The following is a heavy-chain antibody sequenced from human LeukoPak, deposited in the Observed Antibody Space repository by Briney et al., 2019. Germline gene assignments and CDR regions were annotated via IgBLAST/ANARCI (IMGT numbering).Heavy chain of an antibody. Sequence: GGSLRLSCAASGFTFSSYAMSWVRQAPGKGLEWVSAISESGGFTRHADSVKGRFTISRVNSKNTLYLQMSSLRAEDTAVYPCARESSGGQYFFDHWGQGTLVTVSS. CDR1: GFTFSSYA. J-gene: IGHJ4*02. CDR2: ISESGGFT. V-gene: IGHV3-23*01. D-gene: IGHD3-10*01. CDR3: ARESSGGQYFFDH.